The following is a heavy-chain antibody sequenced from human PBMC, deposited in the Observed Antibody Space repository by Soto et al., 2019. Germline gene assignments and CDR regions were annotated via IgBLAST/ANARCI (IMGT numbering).Heavy chain of an antibody. CDR2: INPSDSQT. CDR3: ARQIYDSDTGPNFQYYFDS. J-gene: IGHJ4*02. CDR1: GYSFAGYW. V-gene: IGHV5-10-1*01. Sequence: PGESLKISCKGSGYSFAGYWITWVRQKPGKGLGWMGRINPSDSQTYYSPSFRGHVTISVTKSITTVFLQWSSLRAPDTAMYYCARQIYDSDTGPNFQYYFDSWGQGTPVTVSS. D-gene: IGHD3-22*01.